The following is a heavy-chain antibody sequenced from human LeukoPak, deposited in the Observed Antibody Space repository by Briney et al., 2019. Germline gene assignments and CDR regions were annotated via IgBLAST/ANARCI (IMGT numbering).Heavy chain of an antibody. D-gene: IGHD6-6*01. Sequence: SETLSLTCTVSGGSISSYYWSWIRQPPGKGLEWIGYIYYSGSTYYNPSLKSRVTISVDTSKNQFSLKLSSVTAADTAVYYCARHPEYSSSSEAFDIWGQGTMVTVSS. CDR1: GGSISSYY. CDR3: ARHPEYSSSSEAFDI. CDR2: IYYSGST. J-gene: IGHJ3*02. V-gene: IGHV4-59*04.